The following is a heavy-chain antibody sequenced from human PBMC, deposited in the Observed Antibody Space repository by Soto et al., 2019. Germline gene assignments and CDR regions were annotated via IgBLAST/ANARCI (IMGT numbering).Heavy chain of an antibody. D-gene: IGHD2-21*02. V-gene: IGHV4-59*01. Sequence: SETLSLTCPVSGCSISSYYWSWIREPPGKGLEWIGYMYNTGSTIYNPSLKSRVTISVDTSKNQFSLKLNSVTAADTAVYYCARDLWGYCGADCYPLDVWGQGTTVTVS. CDR3: ARDLWGYCGADCYPLDV. CDR2: MYNTGST. CDR1: GCSISSYY. J-gene: IGHJ6*02.